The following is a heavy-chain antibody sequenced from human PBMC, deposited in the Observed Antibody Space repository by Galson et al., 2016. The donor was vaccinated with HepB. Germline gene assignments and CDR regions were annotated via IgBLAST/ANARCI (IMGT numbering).Heavy chain of an antibody. CDR1: GYTFKYYS. V-gene: IGHV1-18*01. D-gene: IGHD1-7*01. Sequence: SVKVSCKASGYTFKYYSISWVRRAPGQGLEWMGWISGYNGNTKYAQKLQGRVTMTTDTSTSTAYMELKSLTSDDTAVYYCARGDNWNYVHWFDPWGQGTLVTVAS. CDR2: ISGYNGNT. CDR3: ARGDNWNYVHWFDP. J-gene: IGHJ5*02.